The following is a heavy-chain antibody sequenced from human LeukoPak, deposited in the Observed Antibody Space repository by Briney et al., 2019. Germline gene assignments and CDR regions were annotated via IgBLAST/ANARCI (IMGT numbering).Heavy chain of an antibody. D-gene: IGHD2-21*02. J-gene: IGHJ3*02. CDR3: ARDRGTEDIVVVTAILFYAFDI. CDR2: INPNSGGT. V-gene: IGHV1-2*02. CDR1: GYTFSSYY. Sequence: ASVKVSCKASGYTFSSYYMHWVRQAPGQGLEWMGWINPNSGGTNYAQKFQGRVTMTRDTSISTAYMELSRLRSGDTAVYYCARDRGTEDIVVVTAILFYAFDIWGQGTMVTVSS.